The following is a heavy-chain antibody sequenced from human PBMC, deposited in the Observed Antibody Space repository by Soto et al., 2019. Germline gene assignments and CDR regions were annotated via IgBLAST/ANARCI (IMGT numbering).Heavy chain of an antibody. D-gene: IGHD1-26*01. CDR2: INPNTGNP. CDR3: ARDRASGSFDY. CDR1: GNNFNSHS. J-gene: IGHJ4*02. V-gene: IGHV7-4-1*01. Sequence: QVQLVQSGSESMQPGASVKVSCKGPGNNFNSHSINWLRQAPGQGLEWMGWINPNTGNPTYEKGFTGRFVFSGDTSVSTVYLQIFSLKADDSAVYYCARDRASGSFDYWSQGTLVTVSS.